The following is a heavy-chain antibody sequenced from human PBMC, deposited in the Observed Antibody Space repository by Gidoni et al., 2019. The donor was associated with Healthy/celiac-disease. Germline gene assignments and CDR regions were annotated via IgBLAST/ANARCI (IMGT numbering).Heavy chain of an antibody. Sequence: EVQLLESGAGLVQPGGSLRLSCAASVFTFSSYAMSWVPQAPGEGLEWVSAISGSGGSTYYADSVKGRFTISRDNSKNTLYLQMNSLRAEDTAVYYCAKDYSSGWYIDYFYYWGQGTLVTVSS. CDR1: VFTFSSYA. CDR2: ISGSGGST. V-gene: IGHV3-23*01. CDR3: AKDYSSGWYIDYFYY. J-gene: IGHJ4*02. D-gene: IGHD6-19*01.